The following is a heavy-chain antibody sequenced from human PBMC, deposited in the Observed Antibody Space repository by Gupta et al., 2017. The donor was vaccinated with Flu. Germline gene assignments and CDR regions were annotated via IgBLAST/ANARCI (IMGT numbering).Heavy chain of an antibody. CDR3: GSILEY. CDR2: IDGDGSGT. CDR1: GLTFRNYW. V-gene: IGHV3-74*01. Sequence: EVQLVASGGGLVQPGGSLRLSCAASGLTFRNYWIHWVRQAPGKGLEWVARIDGDGSGTSYADSVKGRFTISRDNAKNTASLQMNSLRDEDTAVYYCGSILEYWGQGILVTVSS. J-gene: IGHJ4*02. D-gene: IGHD2-21*01.